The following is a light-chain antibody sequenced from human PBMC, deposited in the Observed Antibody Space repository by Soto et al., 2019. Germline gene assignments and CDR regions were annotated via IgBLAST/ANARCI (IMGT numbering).Light chain of an antibody. CDR2: DAS. CDR3: QQYNSYST. CDR1: QSIGTW. V-gene: IGKV1-5*01. Sequence: DIQMTQSPSTLSASVGDRVTITCRASQSIGTWLAWYQQKPGEAPKLLIFDASSLESGVPSRFSCSGSGTEFTLTISSLQPDDFATYYCQQYNSYSTFGQGTKLQIK. J-gene: IGKJ2*01.